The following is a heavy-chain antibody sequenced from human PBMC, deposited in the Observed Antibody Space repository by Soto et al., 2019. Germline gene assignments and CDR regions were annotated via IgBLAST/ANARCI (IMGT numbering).Heavy chain of an antibody. V-gene: IGHV1-18*01. CDR2: ISTYNGNT. CDR3: ARDHRFCSGGSCYVSDY. Sequence: GASVKVSCKASGYTFTSHGISWVRQAPGQGLEWMGEISTYNGNTNYAQKFQGRVTMTTDTSTTTAYMELGSLRSDDTAVYYCARDHRFCSGGSCYVSDYWGQGTLVTVSS. D-gene: IGHD2-15*01. J-gene: IGHJ4*02. CDR1: GYTFTSHG.